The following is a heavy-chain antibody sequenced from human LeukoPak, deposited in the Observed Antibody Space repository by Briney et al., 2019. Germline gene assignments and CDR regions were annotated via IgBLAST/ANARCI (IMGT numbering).Heavy chain of an antibody. D-gene: IGHD3-9*01. V-gene: IGHV4-59*01. Sequence: SETLSLTCTVSGGSISSYYWSWIRQPPGKGLEWIGYIYYSGSTNYNPSLKSRVTISVDTSKNQFSLKLSSVTAADTAVYYCARGPSNYDILTGYRWFDPGAREPWSPSPQ. CDR1: GGSISSYY. J-gene: IGHJ5*02. CDR2: IYYSGST. CDR3: ARGPSNYDILTGYRWFDP.